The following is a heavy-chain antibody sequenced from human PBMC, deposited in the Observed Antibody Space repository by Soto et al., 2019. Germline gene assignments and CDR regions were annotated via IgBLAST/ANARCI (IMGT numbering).Heavy chain of an antibody. V-gene: IGHV4-59*08. CDR1: GGSISSYY. CDR3: ARGELDAFDI. D-gene: IGHD3-16*01. J-gene: IGHJ3*02. CDR2: IYYSGST. Sequence: TSETLSLTCTVSGGSISSYYWSWIRQPPGKGLEWIGYIYYSGSTNYNPSLKSRVTISVDTSKNQFSLKLSSVTAADTAVYYCARGELDAFDIWGQGTMVTVSS.